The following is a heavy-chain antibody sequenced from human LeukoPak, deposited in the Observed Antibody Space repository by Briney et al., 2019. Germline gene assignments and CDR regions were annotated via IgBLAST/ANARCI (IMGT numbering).Heavy chain of an antibody. Sequence: PGGSLRLSCAASGFTLSSFAMHWVRRAPGKGLEWVAVISYDGTNKYYADSVRGRFTISRDNSKNTLYLQMNSLRAEDTAIYYCAKRGDVWSDSYAFALDVWGQGTTVTVSS. CDR3: AKRGDVWSDSYAFALDV. J-gene: IGHJ6*02. CDR1: GFTLSSFA. D-gene: IGHD3-3*01. V-gene: IGHV3-30-3*01. CDR2: ISYDGTNK.